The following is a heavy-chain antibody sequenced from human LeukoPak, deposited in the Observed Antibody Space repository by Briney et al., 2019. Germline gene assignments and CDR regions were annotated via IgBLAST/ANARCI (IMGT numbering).Heavy chain of an antibody. CDR1: GYTFTSSD. J-gene: IGHJ4*02. CDR2: MNPNSGKT. D-gene: IGHD6-13*01. CDR3: ASGRPGLASAGIYDF. V-gene: IGHV1-8*01. Sequence: GASVKVSCKATGYTFTSSDINWVRQAPGQGLEWMGWMNPNSGKTGSARKFQGRVAMTKNISISTAYIEVSSLGYEDTATYYCASGRPGLASAGIYDFWGQGALVTVSS.